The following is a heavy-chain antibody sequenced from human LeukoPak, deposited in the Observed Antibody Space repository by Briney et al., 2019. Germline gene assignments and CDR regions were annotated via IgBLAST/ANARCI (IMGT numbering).Heavy chain of an antibody. J-gene: IGHJ5*01. CDR3: TRNLGS. CDR1: GFTFSTYS. CDR2: VGTSSGAI. Sequence: GGSLLLSCSASGFTFSTYSMNWARQAPGKGLEWVSFVGTSSGAIYYADSVKGRFPISRDDAKKSLYLQMNSLRGEDTAVYYCTRNLGSWGQGTMVTVSS. V-gene: IGHV3-48*01.